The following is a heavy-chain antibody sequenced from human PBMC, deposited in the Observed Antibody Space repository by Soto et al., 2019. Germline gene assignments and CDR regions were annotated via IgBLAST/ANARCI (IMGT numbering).Heavy chain of an antibody. CDR2: ISSSSSYI. Sequence: LRLSYAASGFTFSSYSMNWVRQAPGKGLEWVSSISSSSSYIYYADSVKGRFTISRDNAKNSLYLQMNSLRAEDTAVYYCARGGSSSPNEPWGQGTLVTVSS. J-gene: IGHJ5*02. CDR3: ARGGSSSPNEP. V-gene: IGHV3-21*01. CDR1: GFTFSSYS. D-gene: IGHD6-13*01.